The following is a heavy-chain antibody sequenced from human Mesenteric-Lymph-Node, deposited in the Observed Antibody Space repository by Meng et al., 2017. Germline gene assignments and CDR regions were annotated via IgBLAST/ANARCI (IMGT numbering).Heavy chain of an antibody. J-gene: IGHJ4*02. CDR2: ISSSGSTI. V-gene: IGHV3-48*03. D-gene: IGHD3-22*01. Sequence: GGSLRLSCAASGFTFSSYEMNWVRQAPGKGLEWVSYISSSGSTIYYTDSVKGRFTISRDNAKNSLYLQMNSLRAEDTAVYYCTRGNKVRYYYDSSGYAVYWGQGTLVTVSS. CDR1: GFTFSSYE. CDR3: TRGNKVRYYYDSSGYAVY.